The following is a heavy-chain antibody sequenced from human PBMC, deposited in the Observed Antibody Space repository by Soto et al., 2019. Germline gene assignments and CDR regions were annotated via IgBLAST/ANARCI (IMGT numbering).Heavy chain of an antibody. D-gene: IGHD1-1*01. CDR1: GGSMTSGDQY. V-gene: IGHV4-31*03. J-gene: IGHJ6*02. CDR2: INHGGSL. CDR3: ARELPQRQGRNMDV. Sequence: PSETLSLTCTVTGGSMTSGDQYWTWIRHRPGEGLEWFGYINHGGSLYYNPSLKSRVSMSVDTSKNQFSLNLSSVTAADTAVYYCARELPQRQGRNMDVWGQGTTVTVSS.